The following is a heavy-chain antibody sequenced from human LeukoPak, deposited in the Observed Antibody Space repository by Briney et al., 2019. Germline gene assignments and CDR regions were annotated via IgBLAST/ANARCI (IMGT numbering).Heavy chain of an antibody. J-gene: IGHJ4*02. CDR1: GGSISSYY. V-gene: IGHV4-59*01. Sequence: SSETLSLTCTVSGGSISSYYWSWIRQPPGKGLEWIGYIFYSGSTNYNPSLKSRVTISVDTSKNQFSLKLSSVTAADTAVYYCARSHPWNDYWGQGTLVTVSS. CDR2: IFYSGST. D-gene: IGHD1-1*01. CDR3: ARSHPWNDY.